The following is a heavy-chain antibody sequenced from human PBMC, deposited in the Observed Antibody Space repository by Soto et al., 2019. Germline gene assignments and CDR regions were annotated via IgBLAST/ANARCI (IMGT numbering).Heavy chain of an antibody. CDR2: ISGSGGST. CDR3: AKSSGPTYFSWFDP. Sequence: EVQLLESGGGLVQPGGSLRLSCAASGFTYSSYAMSWVRQAPGKGLEWVSAISGSGGSTYYADSVKGRFTISRDNSKNTLYLQMNSLSAEDTAVYYCAKSSGPTYFSWFDPWGQGTLVTVSS. V-gene: IGHV3-23*01. D-gene: IGHD3-3*01. CDR1: GFTYSSYA. J-gene: IGHJ5*02.